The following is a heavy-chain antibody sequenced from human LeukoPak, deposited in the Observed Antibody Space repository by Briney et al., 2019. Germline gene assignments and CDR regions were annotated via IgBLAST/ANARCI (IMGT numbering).Heavy chain of an antibody. V-gene: IGHV1-18*01. J-gene: IGHJ4*02. Sequence: ASVKVSCKASGYTFTSYGISWVRQAPGQGLEWMGWISAYNGNTNYAQKLQGRVTMTTDTSTSTAYMELRSLRSDDTAVYYFARDSSGYYVSRAPDYWGQGTLVTVSS. CDR1: GYTFTSYG. CDR3: ARDSSGYYVSRAPDY. CDR2: ISAYNGNT. D-gene: IGHD3-22*01.